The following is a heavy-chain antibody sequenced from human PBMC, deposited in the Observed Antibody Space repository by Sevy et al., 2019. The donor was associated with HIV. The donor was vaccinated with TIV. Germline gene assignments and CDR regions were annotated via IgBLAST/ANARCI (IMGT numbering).Heavy chain of an antibody. CDR3: ARQVRFSGVIINHFDY. D-gene: IGHD3-3*01. J-gene: IGHJ4*01. CDR2: IYYTGSS. V-gene: IGHV4-39*01. Sequence: SETLSLTCTVSGDSIRSQSHYWAWIRQSPGKGLEWIASIYYTGSSYYNLSLRGRVTISVDTSKAQISLKLTSVTAAETAVYFCARQVRFSGVIINHFDYWGHGTLVTVSS. CDR1: GDSIRSQSHY.